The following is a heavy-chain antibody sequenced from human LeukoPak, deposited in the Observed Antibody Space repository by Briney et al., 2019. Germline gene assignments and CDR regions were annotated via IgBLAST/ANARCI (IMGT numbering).Heavy chain of an antibody. V-gene: IGHV3-23*01. CDR3: AKEPYYYGSGSYVNYFDY. J-gene: IGHJ4*02. D-gene: IGHD3-10*01. Sequence: PGGSLRLSCAASGFTFSSYAMSWVRQAPGKGLEWASAISGGGGSTYYAVSVKGRFTISRDNSKNTLYLQMNSLRAEDTAVYYCAKEPYYYGSGSYVNYFDYWGQGTLVTVSS. CDR1: GFTFSSYA. CDR2: ISGGGGST.